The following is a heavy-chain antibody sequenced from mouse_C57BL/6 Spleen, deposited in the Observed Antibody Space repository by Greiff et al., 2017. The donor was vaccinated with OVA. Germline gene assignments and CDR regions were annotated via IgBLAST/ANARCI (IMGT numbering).Heavy chain of an antibody. V-gene: IGHV8-8*01. J-gene: IGHJ4*01. CDR1: GFSLSTFGMG. CDR3: ARIGTTVQPYAMDY. CDR2: IWWDDDK. D-gene: IGHD1-1*01. Sequence: QVTLKVSGPGILQPSQTLSLTCSFSGFSLSTFGMGVGWIRQPSGKGLEWLAHIWWDDDKYYNPALKSRLTISKDTSKNQVFLKIANVDTADTATYYCARIGTTVQPYAMDYWGQGTSVTVSS.